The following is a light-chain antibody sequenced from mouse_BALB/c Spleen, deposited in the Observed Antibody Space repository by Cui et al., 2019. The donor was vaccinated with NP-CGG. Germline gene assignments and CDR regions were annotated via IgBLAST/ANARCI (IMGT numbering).Light chain of an antibody. CDR1: SSVSSSY. V-gene: IGKV4-79*01. J-gene: IGKJ5*01. Sequence: QIVLTQSPAIMSASPGERVTMTCSASSSVSSSYLYWYQQKSGSSPKLWIYSISNLASGVPVRFSGSGSGTSYSLTINSMEAEDAATYYCQQWSSNTFGAGTKLELK. CDR2: SIS. CDR3: QQWSSNT.